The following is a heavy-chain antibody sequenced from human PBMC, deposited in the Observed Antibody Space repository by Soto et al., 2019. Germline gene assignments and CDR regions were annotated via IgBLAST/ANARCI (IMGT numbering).Heavy chain of an antibody. CDR3: GRGRSGQIVVFY. V-gene: IGHV1-2*02. D-gene: IGHD5-12*01. Sequence: ASVMVSCKASGYTFTGHYIHWVRQAPEQGPEWMGEIGPESGATRYAQKFQGRVTMTRDMSITTVYMELNNLSPDDTAVYYCGRGRSGQIVVFYWGQGTPVTVSS. J-gene: IGHJ4*02. CDR2: IGPESGAT. CDR1: GYTFTGHY.